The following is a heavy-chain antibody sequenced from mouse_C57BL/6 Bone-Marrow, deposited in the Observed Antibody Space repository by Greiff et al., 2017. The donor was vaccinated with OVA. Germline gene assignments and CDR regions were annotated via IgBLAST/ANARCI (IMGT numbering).Heavy chain of an antibody. CDR2: IRLKSDNYAT. D-gene: IGHD1-3*01. CDR1: GFTFSNYW. V-gene: IGHV6-3*01. J-gene: IGHJ2*01. Sequence: EVKLVESGGGLVQPGGSMKLSCVASGFTFSNYWMNWVRQSPEKGLEWVAQIRLKSDNYATHYAESVKGRFTISRDDSKSSVYLQMNNLRAEDTGIYYCTKLTSPFYFDYWGQGTTLTVSS. CDR3: TKLTSPFYFDY.